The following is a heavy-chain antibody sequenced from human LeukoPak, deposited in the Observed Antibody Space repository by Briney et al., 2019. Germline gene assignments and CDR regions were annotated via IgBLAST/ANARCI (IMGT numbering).Heavy chain of an antibody. Sequence: PSQTLSLTCTVSGGSISSSTYHWGWVRQPPGKGLEWIGSFYYSGSSYYNPSLKSRVTISADTSKNQLSLKLSSVTAADTAVYYCPLDSSGYYYFDHWGQGTLVTVSS. CDR1: GGSISSSTYH. CDR3: PLDSSGYYYFDH. CDR2: FYYSGSS. V-gene: IGHV4-39*01. D-gene: IGHD3-22*01. J-gene: IGHJ4*02.